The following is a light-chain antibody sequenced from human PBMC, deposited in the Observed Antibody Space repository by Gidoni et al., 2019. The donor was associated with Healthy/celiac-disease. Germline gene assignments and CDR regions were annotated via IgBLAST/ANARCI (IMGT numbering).Light chain of an antibody. V-gene: IGKV3-11*01. CDR1: QSVSSY. CDR2: DAS. Sequence: EIVLTQSPATLSLSPGERATLSCRASQSVSSYLAWYQQKPGQAPRLLIYDASNRATGIPARFSGSGSGTDFTLTISSREPEDFAVYYCQQRSNWTWTFVQGTKVEIK. CDR3: QQRSNWTWT. J-gene: IGKJ1*01.